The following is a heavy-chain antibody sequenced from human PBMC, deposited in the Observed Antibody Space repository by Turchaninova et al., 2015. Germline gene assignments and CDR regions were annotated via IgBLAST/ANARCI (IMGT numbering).Heavy chain of an antibody. J-gene: IGHJ4*02. CDR3: AREEKEVYFDY. Sequence: EVQLVESGGDLVKAGGSLRLSCADARFTLSTYEMNWVRQAPGKGLEWISYISSSGSLRYYADSVKGRFTVSRDNAKNSLYLQMDSLRAEDTAIYYCAREEKEVYFDYWGQGTLVSVSS. CDR2: ISSSGSLR. CDR1: RFTLSTYE. V-gene: IGHV3-48*03.